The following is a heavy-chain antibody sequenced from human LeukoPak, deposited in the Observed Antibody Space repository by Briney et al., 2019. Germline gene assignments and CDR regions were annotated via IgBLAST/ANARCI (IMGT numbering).Heavy chain of an antibody. V-gene: IGHV4-4*07. Sequence: SETLSLTCTVSGGSISSYYWSWIRQPAGKGLEWIGRIYTSGSTNYNPSLKSRVTMSVDTSKNQFSLKLSSVTAADTAVYYCVRDRHASLVPADIPFDYWGQGTPVTVSS. CDR1: GGSISSYY. CDR2: IYTSGST. J-gene: IGHJ4*02. D-gene: IGHD2-2*01. CDR3: VRDRHASLVPADIPFDY.